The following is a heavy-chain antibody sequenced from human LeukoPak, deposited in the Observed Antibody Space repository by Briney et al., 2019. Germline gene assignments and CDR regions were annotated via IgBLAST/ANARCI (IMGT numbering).Heavy chain of an antibody. D-gene: IGHD6-19*01. Sequence: GASVKVSCKASGYTFTGYYMHWVRQAPGQGLEWMRRINPNSGGTNYAQKFQGRVTMTRDTSISTAYMELSRLRSDDTAVYYCARAKPLGAVAGFDYWGQGTLVTVSS. CDR1: GYTFTGYY. J-gene: IGHJ4*02. CDR3: ARAKPLGAVAGFDY. V-gene: IGHV1-2*06. CDR2: INPNSGGT.